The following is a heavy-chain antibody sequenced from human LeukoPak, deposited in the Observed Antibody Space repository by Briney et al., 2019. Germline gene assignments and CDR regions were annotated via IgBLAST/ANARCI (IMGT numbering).Heavy chain of an antibody. Sequence: SPSHSLTYTLAGGSISSSSYYSGWLRQHPGKGPEWFGSIYYSGSTYYNPSLKSRVTISVDTSKNQFSLKLSSVTAADTAVYYCARYSSSPGWFDYWGQGTLVTVSS. V-gene: IGHV4-39*01. J-gene: IGHJ4*02. D-gene: IGHD6-6*01. CDR2: IYYSGST. CDR3: ARYSSSPGWFDY. CDR1: GGSISSSSYY.